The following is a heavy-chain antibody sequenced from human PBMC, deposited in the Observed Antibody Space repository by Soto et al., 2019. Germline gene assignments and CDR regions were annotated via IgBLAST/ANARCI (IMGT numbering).Heavy chain of an antibody. CDR1: GYTFTTYG. CDR2: ISAYSGNT. D-gene: IGHD4-17*01. V-gene: IGHV1-18*04. CDR3: ARVVKAGDYGDYGRYYFDY. J-gene: IGHJ4*01. Sequence: QVQLVQSGAEVKKPGASVKVSCKASGYTFTTYGITWVRQAPGQGLEWMGWISAYSGNTNYAQKLQGRLTVTTDTSTNTAYMDLRSLRSDDTAVYYCARVVKAGDYGDYGRYYFDYWSHGTLVTVSS.